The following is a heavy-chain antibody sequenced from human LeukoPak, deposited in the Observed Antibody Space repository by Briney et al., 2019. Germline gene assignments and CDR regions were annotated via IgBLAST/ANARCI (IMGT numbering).Heavy chain of an antibody. V-gene: IGHV3-11*06. CDR3: ARDSTYGDYVPLWAFDI. CDR2: ISSSSNYT. Sequence: GGSLRLSCAASGFTFSDYYMSWIRQAPGKRLEWVSYISSSSNYTNYADSVKGRFTISRDNAKNSLYLQMNSLRAEDTAVYYCARDSTYGDYVPLWAFDIWGQGTMVTVSS. D-gene: IGHD4-17*01. CDR1: GFTFSDYY. J-gene: IGHJ3*02.